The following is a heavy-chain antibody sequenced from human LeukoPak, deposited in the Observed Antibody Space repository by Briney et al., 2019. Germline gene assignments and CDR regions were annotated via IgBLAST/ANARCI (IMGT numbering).Heavy chain of an antibody. CDR1: GGSISSYY. Sequence: PSETLSLTCTVSGGSISSYYWSWIRQPPGKGLEWIGYIYYSGSTNYNPSLKSRATISVDTSKNQFSLKLSSVTAADTAVYYCARRSDYDSSGYSYYFDYWGQGTLVTVSS. CDR3: ARRSDYDSSGYSYYFDY. V-gene: IGHV4-59*01. J-gene: IGHJ4*02. D-gene: IGHD3-22*01. CDR2: IYYSGST.